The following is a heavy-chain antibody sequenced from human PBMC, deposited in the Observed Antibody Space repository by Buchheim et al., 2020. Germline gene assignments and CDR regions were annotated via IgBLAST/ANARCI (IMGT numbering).Heavy chain of an antibody. Sequence: QVHLQQSGPGLVKPSGTLSLTCVVSGHSNSSKNSWNWVRQPPGKGLEWIGEIYLGGNTYYNPSLRRRANISVDKSTKVFSLKLNDVTAADTAVYFCARGRAGRDWGQGT. V-gene: IGHV4-4*02. J-gene: IGHJ4*02. CDR1: GHSNSSKNS. D-gene: IGHD6-13*01. CDR3: ARGRAGRD. CDR2: IYLGGNT.